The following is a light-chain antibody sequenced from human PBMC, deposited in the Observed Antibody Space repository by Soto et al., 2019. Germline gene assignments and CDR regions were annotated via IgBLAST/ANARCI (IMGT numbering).Light chain of an antibody. CDR2: DAS. V-gene: IGKV3-15*01. CDR3: QQYKSWPT. Sequence: EKIMTQSPATPSLSPREKTTTSRRASQSVSRNVAWYQQKPGQAPRLLIYDASARATGIPARFSGSGSGADFTLTINSLQSEDFAVYYCQQYKSWPTFGQGTKVDIK. CDR1: QSVSRN. J-gene: IGKJ1*01.